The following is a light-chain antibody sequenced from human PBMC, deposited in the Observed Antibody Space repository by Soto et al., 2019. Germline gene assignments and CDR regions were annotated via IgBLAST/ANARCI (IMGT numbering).Light chain of an antibody. CDR3: QQYYSVPLT. CDR2: WAS. Sequence: DIVMTQSPDSLAVSLGERATINCRSSQSVLYSSNNKNYLAWYQQKPGQPPKLLIYWASTRESGVPVRFRGSGSGTGFTLTISSLQAEDVAVYFCQQYYSVPLTFGGGTKVEIK. J-gene: IGKJ4*01. CDR1: QSVLYSSNNKNY. V-gene: IGKV4-1*01.